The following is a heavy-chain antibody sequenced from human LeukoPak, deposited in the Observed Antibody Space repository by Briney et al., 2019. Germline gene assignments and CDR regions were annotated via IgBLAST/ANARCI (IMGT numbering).Heavy chain of an antibody. CDR3: ARDGAKLWFGELRNPEDNWFDP. J-gene: IGHJ5*02. V-gene: IGHV4-39*07. D-gene: IGHD3-10*01. CDR2: IYYSGST. CDR1: GGSISSSSYY. Sequence: SETLPLTCTVSGGSISSSSYYWGWIRQPPGKGLEWIGSIYYSGSTYYNPSLKSRVTISVDTSKNQFSLKLSSVTAADTAVYYCARDGAKLWFGELRNPEDNWFDPWGQGTLVTVSS.